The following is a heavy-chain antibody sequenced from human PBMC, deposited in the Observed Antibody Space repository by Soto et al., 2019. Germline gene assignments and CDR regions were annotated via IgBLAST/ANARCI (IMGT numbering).Heavy chain of an antibody. V-gene: IGHV3-30*03. J-gene: IGHJ4*02. CDR1: GFTFSHYG. CDR2: ISYDGSHK. Sequence: PEGCLRLSCAASGFTFSHYGIQWVRQAPGKGLAWLAVISYDGSHKHYADSVKGRFTVSRDNSKNTLYLQMNSLRAEDTAVYFCARYSGKYQGPIDNWSQGTLVP. CDR3: ARYSGKYQGPIDN. D-gene: IGHD1-26*01.